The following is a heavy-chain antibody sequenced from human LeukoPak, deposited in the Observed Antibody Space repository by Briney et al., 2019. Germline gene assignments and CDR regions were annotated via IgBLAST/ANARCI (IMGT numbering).Heavy chain of an antibody. Sequence: GGSLRLSCAASGFTFSDYYMSWIRQAPGKGLEWVSAISGSGGSTYYADSVKGRFTISRDNSKNTLYLQMNSLRAEDTAVYYCAKPPAPPAGYDNWFDPWGQGTLVTVSS. CDR2: ISGSGGST. CDR3: AKPPAPPAGYDNWFDP. J-gene: IGHJ5*02. D-gene: IGHD5-12*01. V-gene: IGHV3-23*01. CDR1: GFTFSDYY.